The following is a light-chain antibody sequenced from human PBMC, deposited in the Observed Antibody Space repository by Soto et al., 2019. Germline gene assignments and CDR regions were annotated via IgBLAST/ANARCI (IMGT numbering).Light chain of an antibody. J-gene: IGKJ4*01. CDR1: QDISNY. CDR3: QQYDNLQLT. Sequence: DIQMTQSPSSLSASVGDRVTITCQASQDISNYLNWYQQKPGKASKLLIYDASNLETGVPTRFSGSGSGTDFTFTISSLQPEDIATYYCQQYDNLQLTFGGGTKVEIK. V-gene: IGKV1-33*01. CDR2: DAS.